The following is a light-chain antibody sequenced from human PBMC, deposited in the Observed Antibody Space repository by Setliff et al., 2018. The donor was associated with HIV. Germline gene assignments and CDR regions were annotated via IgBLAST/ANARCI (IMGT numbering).Light chain of an antibody. Sequence: QSALTQPPSASGTPGQRVTISCSGSSSNIGSNTVNWYQQLPGTAPKLLIYSNNQRPSGVPDRFSGSKSGTSASLAISGPQSEDEADYYCAAWDDTLNGSYVFGTGTKAT. V-gene: IGLV1-44*01. CDR2: SNN. CDR3: AAWDDTLNGSYV. J-gene: IGLJ1*01. CDR1: SSNIGSNT.